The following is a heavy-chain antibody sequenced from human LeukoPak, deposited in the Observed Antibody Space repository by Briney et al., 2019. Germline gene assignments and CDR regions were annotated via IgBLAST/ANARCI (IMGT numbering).Heavy chain of an antibody. CDR1: GFTFSSYS. CDR3: ARITMVRGDEQGGRTDFDY. Sequence: MSGGSLRLSCAASGFTFSSYSMNWVRQAPGKGLEWVSSISSSSSYIYYADSVKGRFTFSRDNAKNSLYLQMNSLRAEDTAVYYCARITMVRGDEQGGRTDFDYWGQGTLVTVSS. CDR2: ISSSSSYI. J-gene: IGHJ4*02. V-gene: IGHV3-21*01. D-gene: IGHD3-10*01.